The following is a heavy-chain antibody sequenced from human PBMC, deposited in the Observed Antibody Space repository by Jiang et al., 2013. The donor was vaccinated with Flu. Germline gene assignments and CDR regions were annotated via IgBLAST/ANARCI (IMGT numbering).Heavy chain of an antibody. CDR2: GDT. CDR3: ARGRDMDY. Sequence: GDTYYPGSVKGRFTISRENAKNSLYLQMNSLRAGDTAVYYCARGRDMDYWGQGTLVTVSS. J-gene: IGHJ4*02. V-gene: IGHV3-13*01. D-gene: IGHD2-15*01.